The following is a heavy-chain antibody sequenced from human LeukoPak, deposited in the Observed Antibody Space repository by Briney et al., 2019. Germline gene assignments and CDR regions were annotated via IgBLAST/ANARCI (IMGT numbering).Heavy chain of an antibody. CDR1: GGSISSGSYY. CDR2: IYYSGST. V-gene: IGHV4-61*01. D-gene: IGHD3-22*01. CDR3: ARSRYDARYFDL. Sequence: SETLSLTCTVSGGSISSGSYYWSWIRQPPGKGLEWIGYIYYSGSTNYNPSLKSRVTISVDTSKNQFSLKLSSVTAADTAVYYCARSRYDARYFDLWGRGTLVTVSS. J-gene: IGHJ2*01.